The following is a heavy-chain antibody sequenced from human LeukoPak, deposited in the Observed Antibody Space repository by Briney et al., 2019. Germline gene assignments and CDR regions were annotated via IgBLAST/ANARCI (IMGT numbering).Heavy chain of an antibody. CDR1: GYTFTSYG. D-gene: IGHD3-9*01. J-gene: IGHJ4*02. CDR2: ISAYNGNT. Sequence: GASVKVSCKASGYTFTSYGISWVRQAPGQGLEWMGWISAYNGNTNYAQKLQGRVTMTTDTSTSTAYMELRSLRSDDTAVYYCARDAYYDILTGPPHYFDYWGQGTLVTVSS. CDR3: ARDAYYDILTGPPHYFDY. V-gene: IGHV1-18*01.